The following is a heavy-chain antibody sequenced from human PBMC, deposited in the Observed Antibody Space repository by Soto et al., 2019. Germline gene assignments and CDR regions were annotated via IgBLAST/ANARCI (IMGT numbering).Heavy chain of an antibody. CDR1: GGSISSDDYY. D-gene: IGHD3-22*01. Sequence: SETLSLTCTVSGGSISSDDYYWSWIRQAPGRGLEWIGYIHSSGSIYYNPSLKSRATISIDTAGNQFSLKVSSVTVADTAVYYCARDLDGLHDDTSGPFPRPGWGQGTLVTVSS. J-gene: IGHJ1*01. CDR2: IHSSGSI. CDR3: ARDLDGLHDDTSGPFPRPG. V-gene: IGHV4-30-4*01.